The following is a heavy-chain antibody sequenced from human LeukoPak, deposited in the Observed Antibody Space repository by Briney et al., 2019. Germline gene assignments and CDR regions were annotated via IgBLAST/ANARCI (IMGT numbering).Heavy chain of an antibody. V-gene: IGHV3-48*03. D-gene: IGHD3-3*01. CDR3: ARERAGEPGGEEVFGAAPYDY. Sequence: GGSLRLSCAASGFNFSNYEMNWIRQAPGRGLEWISAMSRGGITIYYADSVKGRFIISRDDARNSVFLQMTSLRPDDTGIYYCARERAGEPGGEEVFGAAPYDYWGQGTLVTVSS. J-gene: IGHJ4*02. CDR1: GFNFSNYE. CDR2: MSRGGITI.